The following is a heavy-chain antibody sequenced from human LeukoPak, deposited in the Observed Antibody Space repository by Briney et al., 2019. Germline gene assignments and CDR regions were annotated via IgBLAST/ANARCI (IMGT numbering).Heavy chain of an antibody. D-gene: IGHD4-17*01. CDR3: ARDGVAETTGYYFDY. J-gene: IGHJ4*02. Sequence: PGRSLRLSCAASGFTFDDYAMHWVRQAPGKGLEWVSGISWNSGSIGYADSVKGRFTISRDNAKNSLYLQMNSLRTEDTAMYYCARDGVAETTGYYFDYWGQGTLVTVSS. V-gene: IGHV3-9*01. CDR2: ISWNSGSI. CDR1: GFTFDDYA.